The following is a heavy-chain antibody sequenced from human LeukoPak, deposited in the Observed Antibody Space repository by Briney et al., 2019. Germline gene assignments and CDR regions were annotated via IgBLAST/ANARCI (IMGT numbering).Heavy chain of an antibody. J-gene: IGHJ4*02. CDR3: ARDPLMVRGVIPEGPFDY. CDR1: GYTFTSYA. CDR2: INAGNGNT. Sequence: ASVKVSCKASGYTFTSYAMHWVRQAPGQRLEWMGWINAGNGNTKYSQKFQGRVTITRDTSASTAYMELSSLRSEDTAVYYCARDPLMVRGVIPEGPFDYWGQGTLVTVSS. D-gene: IGHD3-10*01. V-gene: IGHV1-3*01.